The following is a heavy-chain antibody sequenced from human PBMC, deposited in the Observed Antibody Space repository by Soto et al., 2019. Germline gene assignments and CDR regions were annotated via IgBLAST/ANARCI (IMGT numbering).Heavy chain of an antibody. J-gene: IGHJ4*02. CDR2: IYYSGST. Sequence: PSETLSLTCTVSGGSISSYYWSWIRQPPGKGLEWIGYIYYSGSTNYNPSLKSRVTISVDTSKNQFSLKLSSVTAADTAVYYCASTGYGSGSYYTDYWGQGTLVTVSS. V-gene: IGHV4-59*12. D-gene: IGHD3-10*01. CDR1: GGSISSYY. CDR3: ASTGYGSGSYYTDY.